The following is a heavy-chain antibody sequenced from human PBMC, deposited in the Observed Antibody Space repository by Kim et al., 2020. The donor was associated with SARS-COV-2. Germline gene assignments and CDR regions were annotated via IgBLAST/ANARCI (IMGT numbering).Heavy chain of an antibody. D-gene: IGHD3-16*02. CDR1: GGSISSYY. Sequence: SETLSLTCTVSGGSISSYYWSWIRQSPGKGLEWIGYIYSTGSANYNPSLKSRVIISVDTSKNQFSLNLRSVTAADTAVYYCARPHLGGAITPFDYWGQGT. J-gene: IGHJ4*02. CDR2: IYSTGSA. CDR3: ARPHLGGAITPFDY. V-gene: IGHV4-59*08.